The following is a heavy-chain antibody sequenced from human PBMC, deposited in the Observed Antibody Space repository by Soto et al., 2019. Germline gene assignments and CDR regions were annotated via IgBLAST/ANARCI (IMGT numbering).Heavy chain of an antibody. CDR1: GGTFSSYA. D-gene: IGHD3-16*02. CDR2: IIPIFGTA. Sequence: GASVKASCKASGGTFSSYAISWVRQAPGQGLEWMGGIIPIFGTANYAQKFQGRVTITADESTSTAYMELSSLRSKDTAVYYCASGSHDYVLGSYRAGPGYYYGMDVWGQGTTVTVSS. J-gene: IGHJ6*02. CDR3: ASGSHDYVLGSYRAGPGYYYGMDV. V-gene: IGHV1-69*13.